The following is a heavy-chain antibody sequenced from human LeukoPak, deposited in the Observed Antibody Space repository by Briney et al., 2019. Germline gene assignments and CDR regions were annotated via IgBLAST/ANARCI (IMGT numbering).Heavy chain of an antibody. Sequence: GGSLRLSCAASGFNFGDYPMHWVRQAPGKGLEWVSGISWNSGSIGYADSVKGRFTISRDNAKNSLYLQMNSLRAEDTALYYCAKDLYSSSLTDFDYWGQGTLVTVSS. J-gene: IGHJ4*02. D-gene: IGHD6-13*01. CDR1: GFNFGDYP. CDR3: AKDLYSSSLTDFDY. CDR2: ISWNSGSI. V-gene: IGHV3-9*01.